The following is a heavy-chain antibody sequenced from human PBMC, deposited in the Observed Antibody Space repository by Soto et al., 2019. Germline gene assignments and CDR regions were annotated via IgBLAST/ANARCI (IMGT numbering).Heavy chain of an antibody. J-gene: IGHJ4*02. CDR3: ARTFSGDYHLDC. V-gene: IGHV3-53*01. Sequence: PVGSLRLSCAASGFTVSSHYMSWVRQAPGKGLDWVSVIYAGGSTYYADSVKGRFTISRDNSKNTLYLQMNSLRVEDSAVYYCARTFSGDYHLDCCGQGTLVTVSS. D-gene: IGHD4-17*01. CDR2: IYAGGST. CDR1: GFTVSSHY.